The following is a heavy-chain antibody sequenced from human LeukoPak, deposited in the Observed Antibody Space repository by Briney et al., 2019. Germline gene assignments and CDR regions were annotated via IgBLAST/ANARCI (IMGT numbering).Heavy chain of an antibody. J-gene: IGHJ3*02. CDR3: ARVKRASDAFDI. D-gene: IGHD6-25*01. CDR2: INAGNGNT. CDR1: GYTFTSYA. V-gene: IGHV1-3*01. Sequence: ASVKVSCKASGYTFTSYAMHWVRQAPGQRLEWMGWINAGNGNTKYSQKFQGRVTITRDTSASTAYMELSSLRSEDTAVYYCARVKRASDAFDIWGQGTMVTVSS.